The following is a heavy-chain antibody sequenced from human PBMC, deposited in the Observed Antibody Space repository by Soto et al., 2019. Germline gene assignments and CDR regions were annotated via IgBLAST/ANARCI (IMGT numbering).Heavy chain of an antibody. CDR1: GFTFSSYA. D-gene: IGHD3-3*01. Sequence: GGSLRLSCAASGFTFSSYAMSWVRQAPGKGLEWVSAISGSGGSTYYADSVKGRFTISRDNSKNTLYLQMNSLRAEDTAVYYCARTLRFLEWLPPYGMDVWGQGTTVTVSS. CDR3: ARTLRFLEWLPPYGMDV. J-gene: IGHJ6*02. V-gene: IGHV3-23*01. CDR2: ISGSGGST.